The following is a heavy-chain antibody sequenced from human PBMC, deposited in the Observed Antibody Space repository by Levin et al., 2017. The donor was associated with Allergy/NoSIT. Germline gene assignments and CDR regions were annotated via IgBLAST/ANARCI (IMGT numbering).Heavy chain of an antibody. CDR2: ISGTDGST. J-gene: IGHJ4*02. V-gene: IGHV3-23*01. CDR1: GFTFSRFA. Sequence: GESLKISCAASGFTFSRFAMSWVRQAPGKGLEWVSAISGTDGSTYYADSVKGRLTISRDNSKNTLYLQMNSVRAEDTAVYYCAKGTIPLNYFDCWGQGTLVTVSS. CDR3: AKGTIPLNYFDC.